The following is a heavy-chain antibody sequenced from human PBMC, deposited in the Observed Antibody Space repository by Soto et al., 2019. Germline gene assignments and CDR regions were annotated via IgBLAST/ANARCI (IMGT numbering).Heavy chain of an antibody. V-gene: IGHV3-23*01. CDR1: GFTFSSYA. Sequence: EVQLLESGGGLVQPGGSLRLSCAASGFTFSSYAMSWVRQAPGKGLEWVSAISGSGGSTYYADSVKGRFTISRDNSKNTLYLQMNSLRAEDTAVYYCAKDLAWKLLQPSIFDYWGQGTLVTVSS. CDR2: ISGSGGST. J-gene: IGHJ4*02. D-gene: IGHD1-26*01. CDR3: AKDLAWKLLQPSIFDY.